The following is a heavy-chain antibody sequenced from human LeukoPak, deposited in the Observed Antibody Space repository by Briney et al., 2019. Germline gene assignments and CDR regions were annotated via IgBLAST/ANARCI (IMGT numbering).Heavy chain of an antibody. CDR1: GYTFTSYA. V-gene: IGHV7-4-1*02. Sequence: RWASVKVSCKASGYTFTSYAMNWVRQAPGQGLEWMGWINTNTGNPTYAQGFTGRFVFSLDTSVSTAYLQISSLKAEGTAVYYCARNGDYDAVAFDIWGQGTMVTVSS. D-gene: IGHD4-17*01. CDR3: ARNGDYDAVAFDI. CDR2: INTNTGNP. J-gene: IGHJ3*02.